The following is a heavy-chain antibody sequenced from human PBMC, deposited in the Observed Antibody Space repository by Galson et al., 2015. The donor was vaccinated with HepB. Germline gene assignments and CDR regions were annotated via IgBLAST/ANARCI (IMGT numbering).Heavy chain of an antibody. CDR3: AKRGQYYYDSSGYYYSYAEYFQH. CDR1: GFTFSSYG. CDR2: ISYDGSNK. D-gene: IGHD3-22*01. J-gene: IGHJ1*01. V-gene: IGHV3-30*18. Sequence: SLRLSCAASGFTFSSYGMHWVRQAPGKGLEWVAVISYDGSNKYYADSVKGRFTISRDNSKNTLYLQMNSLRAEDTAVYYCAKRGQYYYDSSGYYYSYAEYFQHWGQGTLVTVSS.